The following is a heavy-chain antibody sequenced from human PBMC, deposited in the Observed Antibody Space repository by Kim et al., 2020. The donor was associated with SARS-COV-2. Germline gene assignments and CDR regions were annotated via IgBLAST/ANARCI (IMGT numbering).Heavy chain of an antibody. V-gene: IGHV3-9*01. CDR3: AKDMALGATDY. J-gene: IGHJ4*02. Sequence: GGSLRLFCAASGFTFDDYAMHWVRQAPGKGLEWVSGISWNSGSIGYADSVKGRFTISRDNAKNSLYLQMNSLRAEDTALYYCAKDMALGATDYWGQGTLVTVSS. CDR1: GFTFDDYA. D-gene: IGHD5-12*01. CDR2: ISWNSGSI.